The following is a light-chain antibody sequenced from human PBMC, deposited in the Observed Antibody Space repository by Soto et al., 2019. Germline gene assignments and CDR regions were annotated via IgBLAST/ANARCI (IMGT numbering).Light chain of an antibody. CDR1: QRVSSY. J-gene: IGKJ1*01. CDR3: QQRGDWPPWT. V-gene: IGKV3-11*01. CDR2: DAS. Sequence: EIVLTQSPATLSLSPGERATLSCRASQRVSSYLAWYQQKPGQAPRLLIYDASNRATGIPARFSGSGSGTDFTLTITSLEPEDFAVYYCQQRGDWPPWTFGQGTKVEIK.